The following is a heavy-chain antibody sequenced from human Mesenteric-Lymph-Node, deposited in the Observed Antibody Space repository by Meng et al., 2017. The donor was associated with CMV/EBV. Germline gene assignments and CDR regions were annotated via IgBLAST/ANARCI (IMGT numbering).Heavy chain of an antibody. CDR3: VRDEGSSWTRGFQH. V-gene: IGHV7-4-1*02. D-gene: IGHD2-2*01. J-gene: IGHJ1*01. CDR1: GYTITDYG. CDR2: INTNTGNP. Sequence: KASGYTITDYGINWVRQAPGQGLEWMGWINTNTGNPTYAQGFTGRFVFSLDTSVSTAYLQISSLKAEDTAVYYCVRDEGSSWTRGFQHWGQGTLVTVSS.